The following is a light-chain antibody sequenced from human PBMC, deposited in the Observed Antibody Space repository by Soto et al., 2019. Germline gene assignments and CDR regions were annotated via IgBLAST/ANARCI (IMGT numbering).Light chain of an antibody. CDR3: QSYDSSLSVV. CDR2: GNS. CDR1: SSNIGAGYD. J-gene: IGLJ2*01. V-gene: IGLV1-40*01. Sequence: QSVLTQPPSVSGAPGQRVTISCTGSSSNIGAGYDVHWYQQLPGTAPKLLIYGNSNRHSGVPDRFSGSKSGTSASLAITGLQAEDEADYYCQSYDSSLSVVFGGGTKVTVL.